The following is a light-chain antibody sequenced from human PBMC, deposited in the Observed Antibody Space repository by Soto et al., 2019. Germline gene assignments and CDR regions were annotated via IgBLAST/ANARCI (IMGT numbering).Light chain of an antibody. CDR2: GAS. CDR1: QSVSSSY. Sequence: EIVLTQSPGTLSLSPGERATLSCRASQSVSSSYLVWYQQKPGQAPRLLIYGASSRATGIPDRFSGSGSGTDFTLTISRLEPEDVAVYYCQQYYSTRLTFGGGTKVEIK. CDR3: QQYYSTRLT. V-gene: IGKV3-20*01. J-gene: IGKJ4*01.